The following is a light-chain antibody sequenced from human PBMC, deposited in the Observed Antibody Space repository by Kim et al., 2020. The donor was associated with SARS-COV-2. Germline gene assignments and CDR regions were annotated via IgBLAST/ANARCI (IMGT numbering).Light chain of an antibody. CDR2: GKN. CDR1: NLRSYY. Sequence: SSELTQDPAVSVALGQTVRITCQGDNLRSYYVSWYQQKPGQAPVLLIFGKNNRPSGIPDRFSGSDSGNTASLTITGAQAEDEADYYCNSRDNSGKHRVFGGGTQLTVL. J-gene: IGLJ3*02. V-gene: IGLV3-19*01. CDR3: NSRDNSGKHRV.